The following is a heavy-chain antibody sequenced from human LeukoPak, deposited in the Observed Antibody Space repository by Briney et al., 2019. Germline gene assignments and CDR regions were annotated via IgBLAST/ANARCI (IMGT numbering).Heavy chain of an antibody. CDR2: XXXXGSNK. CDR1: GFTFSSYA. Sequence: GGSLRLSCAASGFTFSSYAMHWVRQAPGKGLXXXXXXXXXGSNKYYADSVKGRFTISRDNSKNTLYQQMNSLRAEDTAVYYCARAELLWFGELSYYFDYWGQGTLVTVSS. CDR3: ARAELLWFGELSYYFDY. J-gene: IGHJ4*02. V-gene: IGHV3-30-3*01. D-gene: IGHD3-10*01.